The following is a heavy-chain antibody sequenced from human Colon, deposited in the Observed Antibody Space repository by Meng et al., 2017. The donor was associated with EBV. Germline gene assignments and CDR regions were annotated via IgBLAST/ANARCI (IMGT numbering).Heavy chain of an antibody. J-gene: IGHJ4*02. CDR3: ARVPTTGYKDH. V-gene: IGHV4-34*01. CDR2: VSHPGSA. Sequence: QVLLHQLGAGLLEPSETLSLTCTVNGGSFSGYVWSWVRQPPGKGMEWIGEVSHPGSANYNPSLKSRVTISVDASEKQFSLRLTSVTAADSAVYYCARVPTTGYKDHWGQGTLVTVSS. D-gene: IGHD3-9*01. CDR1: GGSFSGYV.